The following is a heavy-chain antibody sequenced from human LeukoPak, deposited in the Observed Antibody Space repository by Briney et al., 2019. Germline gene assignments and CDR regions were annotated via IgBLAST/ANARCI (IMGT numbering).Heavy chain of an antibody. D-gene: IGHD1-1*01. Sequence: ASVKVSCKASGYSFTSYGISWVRQAPGQGLEWMGWISAYNGNTNYAQKLQGRVTMTRDTSTSTVYMELSSLRSEDTAVYYCARGGGSYYYYMDVWGKGTTVTISS. CDR2: ISAYNGNT. V-gene: IGHV1-18*01. CDR3: ARGGGSYYYYMDV. J-gene: IGHJ6*03. CDR1: GYSFTSYG.